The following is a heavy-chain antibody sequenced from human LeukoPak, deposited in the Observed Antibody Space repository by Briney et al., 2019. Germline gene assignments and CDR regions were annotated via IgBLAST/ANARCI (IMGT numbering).Heavy chain of an antibody. CDR1: GGSFSGYY. J-gene: IGHJ5*02. CDR3: ARGSPSIPHYYGSGSYYKFGSPAGWFDP. Sequence: SETLSLTCAVYGGSFSGYYWSRIRQPPGKGLEWIGEINHSGSTNYNPSLKSRVTISVDTSKNRFSLKLSSVTAADTAVYYCARGSPSIPHYYGSGSYYKFGSPAGWFDPWGQGTLVTVSS. V-gene: IGHV4-34*01. CDR2: INHSGST. D-gene: IGHD3-10*01.